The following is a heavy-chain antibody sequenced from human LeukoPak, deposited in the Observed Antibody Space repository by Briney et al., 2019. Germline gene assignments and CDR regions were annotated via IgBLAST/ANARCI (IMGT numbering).Heavy chain of an antibody. CDR1: GGSFSGYY. CDR2: INNSGST. V-gene: IGHV4-34*01. CDR3: ARDPKNYYYDSSGYYHYFDY. Sequence: SETLSLTCAVYGGSFSGYYWSWIRQPPGKGLEWIGEINNSGSTNYNPSLKSRVTISVDTSKNQFSLKLSSVTAADTAVYYCARDPKNYYYDSSGYYHYFDYWGQGTLVTVSS. J-gene: IGHJ4*02. D-gene: IGHD3-22*01.